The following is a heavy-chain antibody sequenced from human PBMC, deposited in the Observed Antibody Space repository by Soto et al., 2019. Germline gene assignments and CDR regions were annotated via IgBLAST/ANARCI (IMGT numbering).Heavy chain of an antibody. CDR1: GFTFTHYA. J-gene: IGHJ6*02. CDR3: AKFWKYGLSGMDV. V-gene: IGHV3-23*01. CDR2: FSGSGGST. D-gene: IGHD3-3*01. Sequence: GGSLRLSCAAAGFTFTHYAMSWVRQAPGKGLEWVSAFSGSGGSTSYADSVKGRFTISRDNSKNTLSLQMNTLRAEDTAVYYCAKFWKYGLSGMDVWGQGTTVTVSS.